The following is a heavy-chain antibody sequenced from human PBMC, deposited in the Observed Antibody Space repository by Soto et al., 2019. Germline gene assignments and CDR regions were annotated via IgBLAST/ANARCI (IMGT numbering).Heavy chain of an antibody. V-gene: IGHV1-8*01. D-gene: IGHD3-3*01. CDR3: ARFPAVNTILGVVIREYYYYYGMDV. J-gene: IGHJ6*02. CDR1: GYTFTSYD. CDR2: MNPNSGNT. Sequence: ASVKVSCKASGYTFTSYDINWARQATGQGLEWMGWMNPNSGNTGYAQKFQGRVTMTRNTSISTAYMELSSLRSEDTAVYYCARFPAVNTILGVVIREYYYYYGMDVWGQGTTVTVSS.